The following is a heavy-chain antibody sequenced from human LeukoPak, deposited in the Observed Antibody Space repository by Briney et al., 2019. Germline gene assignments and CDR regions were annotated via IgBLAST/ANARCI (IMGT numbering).Heavy chain of an antibody. V-gene: IGHV4-34*01. CDR1: GGSFSGYY. CDR3: ARQPPYSSGWYSYAFDI. Sequence: SETLSLTCAVYGGSFSGYYWSWIRQPPGKGLEWIGEINHSGSTNYNPSLKSRVTISVDTSKNQFSLKLSSVTAADTAVYYCARQPPYSSGWYSYAFDIWSQGTMVTVSS. CDR2: INHSGST. D-gene: IGHD6-19*01. J-gene: IGHJ3*02.